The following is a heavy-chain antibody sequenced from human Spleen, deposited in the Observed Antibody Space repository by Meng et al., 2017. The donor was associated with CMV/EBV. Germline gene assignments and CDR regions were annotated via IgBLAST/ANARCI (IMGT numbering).Heavy chain of an antibody. CDR3: ARGEVVDESEVGNYFYYGMDV. Sequence: GSLRLSCTVSGGSISSSSYYWGWIRQPPGKGLEWIGSIYYSGSTYYNPSLKSRVTISVDTSKNQFSLKLSSVTAADTAVYYCARGEVVDESEVGNYFYYGMDVWGQGTTVTVSS. D-gene: IGHD2-8*02. CDR2: IYYSGST. CDR1: GGSISSSSYY. V-gene: IGHV4-39*07. J-gene: IGHJ6*02.